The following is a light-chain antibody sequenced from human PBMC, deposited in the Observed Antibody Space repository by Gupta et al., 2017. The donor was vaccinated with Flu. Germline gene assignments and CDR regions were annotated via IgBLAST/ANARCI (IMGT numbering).Light chain of an antibody. J-gene: IGLJ2*01. CDR2: MNN. Sequence: QSVLTQPPSASGTPGQRVTISCSGSSSNIGSNYVYWYQQLPGTAPKLLIYMNNQRPSGVPDRFSGSKSGTSASLAISALRSEDEADDDWAAWDASLSGSVVFGGGTKLTVL. V-gene: IGLV1-47*01. CDR1: SSNIGSNY. CDR3: AAWDASLSGSVV.